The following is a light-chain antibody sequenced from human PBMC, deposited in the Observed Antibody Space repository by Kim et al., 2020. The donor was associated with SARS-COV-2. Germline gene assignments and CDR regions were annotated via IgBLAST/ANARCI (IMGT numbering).Light chain of an antibody. CDR3: QTWGTGIEV. J-gene: IGLJ3*02. CDR2: LNSDGSH. Sequence: QLVLTQSPSASASLGASVKLTCTLDSGHSSYAVAWHQQQPEKGPRYLMKLNSDGSHNKGDGIPDRFSGSSSGAERYLTISSLQSEDEADYYCQTWGTGIEVFSRVTQLTVL. CDR1: SGHSSYA. V-gene: IGLV4-69*01.